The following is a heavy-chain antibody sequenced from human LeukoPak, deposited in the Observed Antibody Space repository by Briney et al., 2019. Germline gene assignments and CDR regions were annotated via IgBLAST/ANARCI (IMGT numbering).Heavy chain of an antibody. V-gene: IGHV1-18*01. CDR3: ARPTTVDDAFDI. CDR2: ISAYNGNT. CDR1: GYTFTSYG. D-gene: IGHD4-23*01. Sequence: ASVKVSCKASGYTFTSYGISWVRQAPGQGLEWMGWISAYNGNTNYAQKFQGRVTITADESTSTAYMELSSLRSEDTAVYYCARPTTVDDAFDIWGQGTMVTVSS. J-gene: IGHJ3*02.